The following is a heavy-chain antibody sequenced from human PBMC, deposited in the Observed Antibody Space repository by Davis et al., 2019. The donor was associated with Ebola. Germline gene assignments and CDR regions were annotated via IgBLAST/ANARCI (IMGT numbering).Heavy chain of an antibody. CDR2: MNPNSGNT. J-gene: IGHJ6*02. Sequence: ASVKVSCKASGYTFTSYYMHWVRQATGQGLEWMGWMNPNSGNTGYAQKFQGRVTMTRDTSTNTVYMEVSSLKSEDTAVYYCARDAVPATASLYYGMDVWGQGTTVTVSS. CDR1: GYTFTSYY. CDR3: ARDAVPATASLYYGMDV. V-gene: IGHV1-8*02. D-gene: IGHD2-21*02.